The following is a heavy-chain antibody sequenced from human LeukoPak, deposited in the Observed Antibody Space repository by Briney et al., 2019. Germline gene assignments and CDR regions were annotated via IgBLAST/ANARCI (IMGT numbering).Heavy chain of an antibody. Sequence: GGSLRLSCAASGFTFSSYGMHWVRQAPGKGLEWVAFIRYDGSNKYYADSVKGRFTISRDNSKNTLYLQMNSLRAEDTAVYYCASYSGYDDGAYWGQGTLVTVSS. D-gene: IGHD5-12*01. V-gene: IGHV3-30*02. CDR2: IRYDGSNK. CDR1: GFTFSSYG. J-gene: IGHJ4*02. CDR3: ASYSGYDDGAY.